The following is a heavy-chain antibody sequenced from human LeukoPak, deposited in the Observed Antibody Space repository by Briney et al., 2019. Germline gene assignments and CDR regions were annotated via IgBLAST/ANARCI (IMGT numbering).Heavy chain of an antibody. CDR2: INPSSGST. Sequence: ASVKVSCKPSGCTFTSYYMHWVRQAPRQGREWMERINPSSGSTNYAQNFEGRVTMTRDMSTSTVYMELSRLRSEVTAVYYCATLPIHWNPLNDAFDIWGQGTMVTVSS. CDR3: ATLPIHWNPLNDAFDI. CDR1: GCTFTSYY. J-gene: IGHJ3*02. V-gene: IGHV1-46*01. D-gene: IGHD1-1*01.